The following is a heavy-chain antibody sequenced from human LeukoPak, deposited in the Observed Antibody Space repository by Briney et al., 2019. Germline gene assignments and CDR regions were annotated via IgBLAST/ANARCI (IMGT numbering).Heavy chain of an antibody. CDR3: TPVGVGAPADAFDI. V-gene: IGHV3-15*01. J-gene: IGHJ3*02. CDR2: IKSKTDGGTT. D-gene: IGHD1-26*01. CDR1: GFTFSSYG. Sequence: GGTPRLSCAASGFTFSSYGMSWVRQAPGKGLEWVGRIKSKTDGGTTDYAAPVKGRFTISRDDSKNTLYLQMNSLKTEDTAVYYCTPVGVGAPADAFDIWGQGTMVTVSS.